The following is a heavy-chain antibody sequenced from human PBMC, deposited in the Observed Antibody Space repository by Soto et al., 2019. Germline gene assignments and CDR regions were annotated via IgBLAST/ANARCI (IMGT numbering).Heavy chain of an antibody. J-gene: IGHJ6*02. CDR3: AKTYDPRDYYGMDV. Sequence: EVQLVESGGGLVQPGRSLSLSCAASGFTFDDYAMHWVRQAPGKGLEWVSGISWNSGSIGYADSVKGRFTISRDNAKNSLYLQMNSLRAEDTALYYCAKTYDPRDYYGMDVWGQGTTVTVSS. CDR1: GFTFDDYA. D-gene: IGHD3-3*01. V-gene: IGHV3-9*01. CDR2: ISWNSGSI.